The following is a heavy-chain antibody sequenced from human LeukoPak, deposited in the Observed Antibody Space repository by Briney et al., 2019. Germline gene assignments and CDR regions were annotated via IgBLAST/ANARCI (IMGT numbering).Heavy chain of an antibody. Sequence: SETLSLTCTVSGGSSSSYYWNWIRQPPGKGLEWMGYIYYSGSTNCNPSLKSRVTISVDTSKNQFSLKLSSVTAADTAVYYCARVDCSGGSCYSFDYWGQGTLVTVSS. CDR1: GGSSSSYY. CDR2: IYYSGST. V-gene: IGHV4-59*01. CDR3: ARVDCSGGSCYSFDY. J-gene: IGHJ4*02. D-gene: IGHD2-15*01.